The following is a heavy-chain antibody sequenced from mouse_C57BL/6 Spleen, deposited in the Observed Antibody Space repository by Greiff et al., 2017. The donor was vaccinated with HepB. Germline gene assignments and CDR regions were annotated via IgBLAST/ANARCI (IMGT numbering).Heavy chain of an antibody. CDR3: ARGDLLWYFDV. Sequence: QVQLQQSGPELVKPGASVKISCKASGYAFSSSWMNWVKQRPGKGLEWIGRIYPGDGDTNYNGKFKGKATLTADKSSSTAYMQLSSLTSEDSAVYVGARGDLLWYFDVWGTGTTVTVSS. D-gene: IGHD2-1*01. CDR1: GYAFSSSW. CDR2: IYPGDGDT. J-gene: IGHJ1*03. V-gene: IGHV1-82*01.